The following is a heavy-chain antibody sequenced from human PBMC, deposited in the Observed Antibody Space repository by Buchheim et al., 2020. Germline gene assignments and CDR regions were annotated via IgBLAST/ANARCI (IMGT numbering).Heavy chain of an antibody. CDR1: GFTFSSYA. CDR3: ARDSGNVLDY. J-gene: IGHJ4*02. CDR2: ISYDGSNK. V-gene: IGHV3-30-3*01. Sequence: QVQLVESGGGVVQPGRSLRLSCAASGFTFSSYAMHWVRQAPGKGLEWVAVISYDGSNKYYADSVKGRFTISRDNSKNTLYLQMNSLRAEDTAVYYCARDSGNVLDYWSQGTL.